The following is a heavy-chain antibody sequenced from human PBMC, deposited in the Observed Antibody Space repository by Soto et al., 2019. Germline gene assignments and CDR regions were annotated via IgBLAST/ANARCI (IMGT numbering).Heavy chain of an antibody. CDR3: AKVIRADSTSSNFYYYSGLDV. V-gene: IGHV3-30*18. D-gene: IGHD6-6*01. J-gene: IGHJ6*02. CDR1: GFTFSTYG. CDR2: ISNTGINK. Sequence: PWGSLRLSCAASGFTFSTYGMHWVRQAPGKGLEWVAVISNTGINKYYADSVKGRFTISRDNSRGTLFLQMNSLRGEDTAIYYCAKVIRADSTSSNFYYYSGLDVWGQGTTVTVSS.